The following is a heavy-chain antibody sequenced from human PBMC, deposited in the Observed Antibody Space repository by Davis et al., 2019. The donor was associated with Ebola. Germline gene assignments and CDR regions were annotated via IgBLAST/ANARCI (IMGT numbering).Heavy chain of an antibody. CDR2: ITSSSSHL. CDR1: GFNFNTYA. J-gene: IGHJ4*02. CDR3: ASRRGGPQNGWDILAGYP. Sequence: GESLKISCAASGFNFNTYAMNWVRQAPGKGLEWVSSITSSSSHLYYADSVKGRFTISRDNAKNSLYLQMNSLRAEDTAVYYCASRRGGPQNGWDILAGYPWGQGTLVTVSS. D-gene: IGHD3-9*01. V-gene: IGHV3-21*01.